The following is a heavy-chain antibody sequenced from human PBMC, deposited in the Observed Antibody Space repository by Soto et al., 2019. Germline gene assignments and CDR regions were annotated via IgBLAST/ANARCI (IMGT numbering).Heavy chain of an antibody. CDR3: ARHDFYGSGSYYRKGFYYYFGLDV. CDR1: GGSISSTNYY. CDR2: IYYTGNT. J-gene: IGHJ6*02. V-gene: IGHV4-39*01. D-gene: IGHD3-10*01. Sequence: QVQLQESGPGLVKTSETLSLTCTVSGGSISSTNYYWGWIRQPPGKGLEWIGSIYYTGNTFYNPSLKSRVPLSADPSKNQFSLKVTSVTAADTAVYYCARHDFYGSGSYYRKGFYYYFGLDVWGQGTTVTVSS.